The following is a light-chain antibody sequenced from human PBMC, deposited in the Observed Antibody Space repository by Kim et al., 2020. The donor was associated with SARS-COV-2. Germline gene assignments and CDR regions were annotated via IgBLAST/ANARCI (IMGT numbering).Light chain of an antibody. J-gene: IGKJ1*01. CDR2: GAS. CDR1: QSITSNY. Sequence: IVLTQSPGTLSLSPGERATLSCRASQSITSNYLTWYQHKPGQAPRLLIYGASSRATGISDRFSGSGSGTDFTLTISRLEPEDSAVYYCLQYVSSRWTFGPGTKVDIK. CDR3: LQYVSSRWT. V-gene: IGKV3-20*01.